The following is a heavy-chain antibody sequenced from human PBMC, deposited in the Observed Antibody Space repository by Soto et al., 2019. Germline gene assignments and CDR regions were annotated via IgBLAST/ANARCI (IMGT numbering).Heavy chain of an antibody. V-gene: IGHV4-59*01. CDR1: GGSISSYY. Sequence: SETLSLTCTVSGGSISSYYWSWIRQPPGKGLEWIGYIYYSGSTNYNPSLKSRVTISVDTSKNQFSLKLSSVTAADTAVYYCARDRGYSGYDLVPFDYWGQGTLVTVSS. J-gene: IGHJ4*02. CDR3: ARDRGYSGYDLVPFDY. D-gene: IGHD5-12*01. CDR2: IYYSGST.